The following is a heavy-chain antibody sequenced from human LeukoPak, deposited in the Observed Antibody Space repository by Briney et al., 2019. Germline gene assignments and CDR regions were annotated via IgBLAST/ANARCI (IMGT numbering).Heavy chain of an antibody. V-gene: IGHV4-59*03. CDR1: GGSISNKY. CDR2: IYYTGST. Sequence: SETLSLTCSISGGSISNKYWSWIRQPPGKGLEWIGYIYYTGSTSYNPSLKSRVTISIDTSKNQFSLKLDSVTAADTAVYFCAKNLGTGANNAHGPWGQGTLVTVSS. J-gene: IGHJ5*02. D-gene: IGHD1-26*01. CDR3: AKNLGTGANNAHGP.